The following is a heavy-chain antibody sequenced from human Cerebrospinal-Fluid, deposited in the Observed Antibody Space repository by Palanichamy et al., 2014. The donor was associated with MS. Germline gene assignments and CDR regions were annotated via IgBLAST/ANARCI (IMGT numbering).Heavy chain of an antibody. J-gene: IGHJ4*02. CDR1: GFILSDYA. CDR2: IRSKGYRGTA. Sequence: EVQLVESGGGLVQPGRSLRLSCRGSGFILSDYALSWVRQAPGKGLEWVGFIRSKGYRGTAEYAASVKGRFIISRDDSKNIAYLQLSSLKTEDTAVYYCARDPNDYGDPFDHWGQGTLVTVSS. CDR3: ARDPNDYGDPFDH. V-gene: IGHV3-49*04. D-gene: IGHD4-17*01.